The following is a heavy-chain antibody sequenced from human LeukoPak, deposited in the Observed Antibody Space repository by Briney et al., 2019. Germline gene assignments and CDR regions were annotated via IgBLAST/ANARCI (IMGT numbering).Heavy chain of an antibody. D-gene: IGHD2-2*01. J-gene: IGHJ3*02. CDR1: GYTFTVYY. CDR2: INPNSGGT. V-gene: IGHV1-2*02. CDR3: ARIRGSPDREYQLDDAFDI. Sequence: ASVKVSCKASGYTFTVYYMHWVRQAPGQGLEWMGWINPNSGGTNYAQKFQGRVTMTRDTSISTAYMELSRLRSDDTAVYYCARIRGSPDREYQLDDAFDIWGQGTMVTVSS.